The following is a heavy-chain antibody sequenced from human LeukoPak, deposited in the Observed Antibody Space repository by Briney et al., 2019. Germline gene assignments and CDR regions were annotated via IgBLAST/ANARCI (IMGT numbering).Heavy chain of an antibody. CDR3: ATVDEVMIVVV. CDR1: GFTFSSYS. J-gene: IGHJ4*02. D-gene: IGHD3-22*01. CDR2: ISSSSSYI. Sequence: GGSLRLSCAASGFTFSSYSMNWVRQAPGKGLEWVSSISSSSSYIYYADSVKGRFTISRDNAKNSLYLQMNSLRAEDTAVYYCATVDEVMIVVVWGQGTLVTVSS. V-gene: IGHV3-21*01.